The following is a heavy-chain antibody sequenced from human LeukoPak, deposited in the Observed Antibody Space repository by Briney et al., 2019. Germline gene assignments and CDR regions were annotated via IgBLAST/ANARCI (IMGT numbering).Heavy chain of an antibody. CDR3: AKVKSDFWRGSYGMDV. Sequence: PSETLSLTCTVSGGSISSYYWSWIRQPPGKGLEWIGYIYYSGSTNYNPSLKSRVTISVDTSKNQFSLKLSSVTAADTAVYYCAKVKSDFWRGSYGMDVWGQGTTVTVSS. D-gene: IGHD3-3*01. V-gene: IGHV4-59*01. CDR2: IYYSGST. CDR1: GGSISSYY. J-gene: IGHJ6*02.